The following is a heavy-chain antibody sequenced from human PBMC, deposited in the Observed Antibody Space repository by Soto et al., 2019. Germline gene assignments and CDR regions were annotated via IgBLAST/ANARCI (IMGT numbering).Heavy chain of an antibody. CDR2: IVVGSGNT. J-gene: IGHJ6*02. CDR1: GFTFTSSA. CDR3: AAEKVSTGTTDYYYGMDV. Sequence: QMQLVQSGPEVKKPGTSVKVSCKASGFTFTSSAVQWVRQVRGQRLEWIGWIVVGSGNTNYAQKFQERVTITRDMSTSTAYMELSSLRSEDTAVYYCAAEKVSTGTTDYYYGMDVWGQGTTVTVSS. V-gene: IGHV1-58*01. D-gene: IGHD1-7*01.